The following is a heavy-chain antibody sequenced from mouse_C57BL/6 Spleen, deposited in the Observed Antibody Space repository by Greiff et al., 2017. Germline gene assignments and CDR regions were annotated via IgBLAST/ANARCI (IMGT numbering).Heavy chain of an antibody. CDR3: TIIYYYGSSYDDYAMDY. J-gene: IGHJ4*01. CDR1: GFNIKDYY. Sequence: VQLQQSGAELVRPGASVKLSCTASGFNIKDYYMHWVKQRPEQGLEWIGRIDPEDGDTEYAPKFQGKATMTADTSSNTAYLQLSSLTSEDTAVYYCTIIYYYGSSYDDYAMDYWGQGTSVTVSS. D-gene: IGHD1-1*01. V-gene: IGHV14-1*01. CDR2: IDPEDGDT.